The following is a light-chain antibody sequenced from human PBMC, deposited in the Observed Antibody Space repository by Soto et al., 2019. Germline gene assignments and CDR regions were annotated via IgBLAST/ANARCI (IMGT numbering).Light chain of an antibody. Sequence: QSALTQPPSASGSPGQSVTISCTGTSSDVGGYNYVSWYQQHPGKAPKVMIYEVSKRPSGVPDRFSGSKSGNTASLTVSGLQAEDEADYYCSSYTGSRVFGGGTQLTVL. CDR3: SSYTGSRV. J-gene: IGLJ2*01. V-gene: IGLV2-8*01. CDR2: EVS. CDR1: SSDVGGYNY.